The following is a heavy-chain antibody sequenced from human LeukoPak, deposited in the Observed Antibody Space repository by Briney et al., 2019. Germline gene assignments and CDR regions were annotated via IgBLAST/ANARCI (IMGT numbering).Heavy chain of an antibody. CDR2: INPNSGGT. CDR1: GYTFTGYY. V-gene: IGHV1-2*02. D-gene: IGHD4-17*01. J-gene: IGHJ4*02. Sequence: ASVKVSCKASGYTFTGYYMHWVRQAPGQGLEWMGWINPNSGGTNYAQKFQGRVTMTRDTSISTAYMELSSLRSEDTAVYYCARLTIGDYGDRESGFDYWGQGTLVTVSS. CDR3: ARLTIGDYGDRESGFDY.